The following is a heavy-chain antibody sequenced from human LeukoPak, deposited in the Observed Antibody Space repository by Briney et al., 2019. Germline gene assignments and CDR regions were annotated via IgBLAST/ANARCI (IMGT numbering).Heavy chain of an antibody. CDR2: INTDGSST. CDR1: GFTFSSYW. V-gene: IGHV3-74*01. D-gene: IGHD1-26*01. J-gene: IGHJ4*02. CDR3: AMGSPDEPLDY. Sequence: GGSLRLSCAASGFTFSSYWMHWVRQAPEKGLVWVSRINTDGSSTSYADSVKGRFTISRDNAKNTLYLQMNSLRAEDTAVYYCAMGSPDEPLDYWGQGTLVTVSS.